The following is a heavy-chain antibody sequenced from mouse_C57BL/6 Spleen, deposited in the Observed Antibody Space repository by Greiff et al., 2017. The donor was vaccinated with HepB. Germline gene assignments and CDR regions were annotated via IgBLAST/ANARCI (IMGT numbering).Heavy chain of an antibody. CDR1: GFTFSSYA. J-gene: IGHJ1*03. Sequence: VKLVESGGGLVKPGGSLKLSCAASGFTFSSYAMSWVRQTPEKRLEWVATISDGGSYTYYPDNVKGRFTISRDNAKNNLYLQMSHLKSEDTAMYYCARDYGRDWYFDVWGTGTTVTVSS. V-gene: IGHV5-4*01. CDR2: ISDGGSYT. CDR3: ARDYGRDWYFDV. D-gene: IGHD2-1*01.